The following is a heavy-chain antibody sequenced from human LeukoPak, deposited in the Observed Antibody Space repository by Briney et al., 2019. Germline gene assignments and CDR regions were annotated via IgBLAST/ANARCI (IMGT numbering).Heavy chain of an antibody. CDR2: IYNSGST. V-gene: IGHV4-31*03. D-gene: IGHD3-16*02. CDR1: GGSISSGGYY. J-gene: IGHJ4*02. Sequence: PSETLSLTCTVSGGSISSGGYYWSWIPQHPGKGLEWLGNIYNSGSTYYNPSLKSRVTISVDTSKNQFSLRLSSVTAADTAVYYCARVLTFGGVIANWGQGTLVTVSS. CDR3: ARVLTFGGVIAN.